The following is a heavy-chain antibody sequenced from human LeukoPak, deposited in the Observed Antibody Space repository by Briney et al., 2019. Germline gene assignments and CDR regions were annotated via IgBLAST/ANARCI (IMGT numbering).Heavy chain of an antibody. J-gene: IGHJ3*02. V-gene: IGHV1-2*06. CDR1: GYTFTGYY. Sequence: GASVKVSCEASGYTFTGYYMHWVRQAPGQGLEWMGRINPNSGGTNYAQKFQGRVTMTRDTSISTAYMELSRLRSDDTAVYYCARDYYDSSGYYYAIDIWGQGTMVTVSS. CDR3: ARDYYDSSGYYYAIDI. CDR2: INPNSGGT. D-gene: IGHD3-22*01.